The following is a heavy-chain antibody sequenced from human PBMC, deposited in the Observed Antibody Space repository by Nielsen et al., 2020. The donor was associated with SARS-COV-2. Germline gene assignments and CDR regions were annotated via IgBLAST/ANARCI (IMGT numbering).Heavy chain of an antibody. CDR3: ARDAISAHYGMDV. CDR1: GYTFTGYY. J-gene: IGHJ6*02. Sequence: SVKVSCNASGYTFTGYYMHWVRQAPGQGLEWMGWINPNSGGTNYAQKFQGRVTMTRDTSISTAYMELSRLRSDDTAVYYCARDAISAHYGMDVWGQGTTVTVSS. CDR2: INPNSGGT. V-gene: IGHV1-2*02. D-gene: IGHD2-21*01.